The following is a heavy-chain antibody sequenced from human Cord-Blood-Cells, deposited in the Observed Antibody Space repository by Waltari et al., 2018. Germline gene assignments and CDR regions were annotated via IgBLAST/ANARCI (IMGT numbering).Heavy chain of an antibody. V-gene: IGHV3-53*01. CDR2: IYSGGST. D-gene: IGHD3-10*01. Sequence: EVLPVESAVGLIQSGGFLRPFCAAPGFTVSRNDMILCLQAPGKGLEWVSVIYSGGSTYYADSVKGRFTISRDNSKNTLYLQMNSLRAEDTAVYYCARVAVMTMGSFDYWGQGTLVTVSS. CDR1: GFTVSRND. CDR3: ARVAVMTMGSFDY. J-gene: IGHJ4*02.